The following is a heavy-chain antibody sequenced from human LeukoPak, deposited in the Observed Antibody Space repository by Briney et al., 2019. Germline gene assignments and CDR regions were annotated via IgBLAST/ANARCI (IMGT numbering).Heavy chain of an antibody. CDR2: ISSSSSYI. D-gene: IGHD3-3*01. J-gene: IGHJ5*02. CDR1: GFTFSSYS. Sequence: GGSLRLSCADSGFTFSSYSMNWVRQAPGKGLECVSSISSSSSYIYYADSVKGRFTISRDNAKNSLYLQMNSLRAEDTAVYYCARELRVTIFGVVTTPNWFDPWGQGTLVTVSS. CDR3: ARELRVTIFGVVTTPNWFDP. V-gene: IGHV3-21*01.